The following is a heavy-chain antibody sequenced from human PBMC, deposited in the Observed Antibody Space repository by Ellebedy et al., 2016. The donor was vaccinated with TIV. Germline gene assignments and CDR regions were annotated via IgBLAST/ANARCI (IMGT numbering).Heavy chain of an antibody. CDR2: ITESGCNT. Sequence: PGGSLRLSCAASGLTFSSHAMSWVRQAPGKGLEWVSSITESGCNTYYADSVKGRFTISRDYSKDTLFLQMNSLRAEDTAIYFCARDPVGVGPAFDDWGQGTMVTVSS. D-gene: IGHD4-23*01. V-gene: IGHV3-23*01. CDR1: GLTFSSHA. CDR3: ARDPVGVGPAFDD. J-gene: IGHJ3*01.